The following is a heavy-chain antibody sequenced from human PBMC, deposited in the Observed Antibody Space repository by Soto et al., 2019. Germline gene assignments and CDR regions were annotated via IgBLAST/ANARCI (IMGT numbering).Heavy chain of an antibody. V-gene: IGHV3-23*01. D-gene: IGHD3-22*01. CDR2: ISGSGEST. CDR3: AKYSSYWDEDY. CDR1: GFTFSSYA. J-gene: IGHJ4*02. Sequence: EVQLLESGGGLVQPGGSLRLSCAASGFTFSSYAMTWVRQAPGEGLQWVSSISGSGESTFHAASVKGRFTISRDNSNNTLTLQMNSLRAEDTAIYYCAKYSSYWDEDYWGQGTLVTVSS.